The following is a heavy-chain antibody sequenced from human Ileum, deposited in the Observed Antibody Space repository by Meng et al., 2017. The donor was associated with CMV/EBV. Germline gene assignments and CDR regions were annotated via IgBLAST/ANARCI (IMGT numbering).Heavy chain of an antibody. D-gene: IGHD1-26*01. J-gene: IGHJ4*02. CDR3: ARDGSYNFDY. CDR1: GFTFSSSW. V-gene: IGHV3-74*03. CDR2: LTSDGRTT. Sequence: GESLKISCAASGFTFSSSWMHWVRQVPGKGLVWVSRLTSDGRTTYADSVKGRFTISRDDDTSTLYLQMNSLRAEDTAVYYCARDGSYNFDYWGQGTLVTVSS.